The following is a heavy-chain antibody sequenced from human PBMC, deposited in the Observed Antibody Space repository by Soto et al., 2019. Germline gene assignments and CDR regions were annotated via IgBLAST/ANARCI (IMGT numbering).Heavy chain of an antibody. D-gene: IGHD3-10*01. Sequence: HVQLVESGGGVVQPGRSLRLSCAASGFTFSSYGMHWVRQAPGKGLEWVAVISYDGSNKYYADSVKGRFTISRDNSKNTLYLQMNSLRAEDTAVYYCAKSEGITMVRGVDYWGQGTLVTVSS. CDR1: GFTFSSYG. J-gene: IGHJ4*02. CDR2: ISYDGSNK. CDR3: AKSEGITMVRGVDY. V-gene: IGHV3-30*18.